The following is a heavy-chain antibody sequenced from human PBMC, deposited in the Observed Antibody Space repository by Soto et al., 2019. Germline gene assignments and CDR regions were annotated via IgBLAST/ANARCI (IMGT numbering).Heavy chain of an antibody. V-gene: IGHV3-30*18. CDR2: ISYDGSNK. J-gene: IGHJ4*02. Sequence: PGGSLRLSCAASGFTLSSYGMHWVRQAPGKGLEWVAVISYDGSNKYYADSVKGRFTISRDNSKNTLYLQMNSLRAEDTAVYYCAKDPEYSGYAAQEGYWGQGTLVTVSS. D-gene: IGHD5-12*01. CDR3: AKDPEYSGYAAQEGY. CDR1: GFTLSSYG.